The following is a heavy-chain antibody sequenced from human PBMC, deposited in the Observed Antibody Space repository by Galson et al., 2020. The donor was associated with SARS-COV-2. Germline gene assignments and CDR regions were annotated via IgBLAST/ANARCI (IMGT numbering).Heavy chain of an antibody. CDR2: IYYSGST. Sequence: SETLSLTCTVSGGSISSYYWSWIRQPPGKGLEWIGYIYYSGSTNYNPSLKSRVTISVDTSKNQFSLKLSSVTAADTAVYYCARRYCSSTSCYGYYYMDVWGKGTTVTVSS. CDR3: ARRYCSSTSCYGYYYMDV. J-gene: IGHJ6*03. D-gene: IGHD2-2*01. CDR1: GGSISSYY. V-gene: IGHV4-59*08.